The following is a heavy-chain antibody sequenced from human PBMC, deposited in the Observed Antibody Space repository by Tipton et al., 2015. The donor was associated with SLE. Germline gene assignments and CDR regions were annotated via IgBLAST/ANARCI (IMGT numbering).Heavy chain of an antibody. J-gene: IGHJ5*02. CDR3: ARDDRSGYYRFDP. V-gene: IGHV3-30*03. CDR1: GFTFSTFG. D-gene: IGHD3-3*01. Sequence: SLRLSCAASGFTFSTFGMHWVRQAPGKGLEWLAFISYDGSNKYYADSVKGRFTISRDNSKNTLYLQMNSLRAEDTAVYYCARDDRSGYYRFDPWGQGTLVTVSS. CDR2: ISYDGSNK.